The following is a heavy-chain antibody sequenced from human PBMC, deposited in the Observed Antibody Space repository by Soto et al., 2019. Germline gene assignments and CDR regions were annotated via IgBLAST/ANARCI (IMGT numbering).Heavy chain of an antibody. CDR1: GGSISSYY. J-gene: IGHJ4*02. V-gene: IGHV4-4*07. D-gene: IGHD4-17*01. CDR2: IYTSGST. CDR3: ARERANFGDLEY. Sequence: PSETLSLTCTVSGGSISSYYWTWVRQPAGKGLEWTGRIYTSGSTNYNPSLKSRVTMSVDTSKSQFSLKLSSVTAADTALYYCARERANFGDLEYWGQGALVTVSS.